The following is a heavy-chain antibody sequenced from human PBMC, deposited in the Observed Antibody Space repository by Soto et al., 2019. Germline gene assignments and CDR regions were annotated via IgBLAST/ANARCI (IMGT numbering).Heavy chain of an antibody. CDR1: GFTFSSGSYA. CDR3: ARSLGPVSHYFGY. CDR2: LSDST. D-gene: IGHD3-16*01. J-gene: IGHJ4*02. Sequence: EVHLLESGGGFIQPGGSLTLSCAASGFTFSSGSYAMSWVRQAPGKGLEWVSTLSDSTYYADSVQGRFTISGDNSKNTLYLQMNTLIAEDTAVYYCARSLGPVSHYFGYWGQGTLITVSS. V-gene: IGHV3-23*01.